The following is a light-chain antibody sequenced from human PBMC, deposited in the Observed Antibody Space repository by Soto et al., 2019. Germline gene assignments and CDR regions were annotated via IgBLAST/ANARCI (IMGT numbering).Light chain of an antibody. J-gene: IGKJ2*01. Sequence: DIPMTQSPSTLSASVGDRVTITCRASQSISSWLAWYQQKPGKAPNIVIYKASTLESGVPSRFSGSGSGTEFTLTISSLQPDDFASYYCQQYYSYPYTFGQGTKLEIK. CDR2: KAS. V-gene: IGKV1-5*03. CDR3: QQYYSYPYT. CDR1: QSISSW.